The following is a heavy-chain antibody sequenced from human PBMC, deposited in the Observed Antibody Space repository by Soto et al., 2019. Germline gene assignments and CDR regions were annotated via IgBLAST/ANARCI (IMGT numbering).Heavy chain of an antibody. V-gene: IGHV1-3*05. CDR1: GYTFTSYA. CDR2: INAGNGNT. J-gene: IGHJ4*02. Sequence: QVQLVQSGAEEKKPGASVKVSCKASGYTFTSYAMHWVRQAPGQRLEWMGWINAGNGNTKYSQKFQGRVTITRDTSAITAYMELSSLISEDTAVYYCARGIAPYYFDHWGQGTLVTVSS. D-gene: IGHD6-13*01. CDR3: ARGIAPYYFDH.